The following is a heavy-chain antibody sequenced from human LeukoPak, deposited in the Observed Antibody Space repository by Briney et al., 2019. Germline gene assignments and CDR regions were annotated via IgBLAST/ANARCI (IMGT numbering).Heavy chain of an antibody. V-gene: IGHV4-59*12. D-gene: IGHD2-15*01. CDR1: GGSISSYY. CDR2: IYYTGNN. CDR3: AREFYCSGGICYDY. J-gene: IGHJ4*02. Sequence: SETLSLTCTVSGGSISSYYWSWIRQPPGKGLEWIGYIYYTGNNNYNPSLKSRVTMSVDTSKNQFSLKLSSVTAADTAVYYCAREFYCSGGICYDYWGQGTLVTVSS.